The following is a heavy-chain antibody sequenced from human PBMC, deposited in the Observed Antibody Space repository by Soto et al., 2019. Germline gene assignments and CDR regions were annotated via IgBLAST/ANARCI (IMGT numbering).Heavy chain of an antibody. J-gene: IGHJ5*02. CDR2: VGDSGATT. V-gene: IGHV3-23*01. D-gene: IGHD3-10*01. Sequence: PGGSLRLSCAASGFTFRKYAMNWVRQAPGKGLEWVSSVGDSGATTYYADSVKGRFTISRDNSENALYLQMNSLRAEDTAVYYCAKDKLDSGSSMGNWFDPWGQGTLVTVSS. CDR3: AKDKLDSGSSMGNWFDP. CDR1: GFTFRKYA.